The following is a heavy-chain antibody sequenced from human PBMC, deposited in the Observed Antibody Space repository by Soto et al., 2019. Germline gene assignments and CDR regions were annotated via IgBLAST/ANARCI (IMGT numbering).Heavy chain of an antibody. D-gene: IGHD5-12*01. CDR3: ARKGGYSGYDAFDI. CDR1: GYTFTSYA. J-gene: IGHJ3*02. CDR2: FNAGNGNT. Sequence: ASVKVSCKASGYTFTSYAMHWVRQAPGQRLEWMGWFNAGNGNTKYSQKFQGRVTITRDTSASTAYMELSSLRSEDTAVYYCARKGGYSGYDAFDIWGQGTMVTVSS. V-gene: IGHV1-3*01.